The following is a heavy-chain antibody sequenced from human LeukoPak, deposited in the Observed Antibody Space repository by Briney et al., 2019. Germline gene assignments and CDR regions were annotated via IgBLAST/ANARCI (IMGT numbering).Heavy chain of an antibody. Sequence: SETLSLTCTVSGGSISSSSYYWGWIRQPPGKGLEWIGSIYYSGSTYCNPSLKSRVTISVDTSKNQFSLKLSSVTAADTAVYYCARRLSRSAVAGLDYFDYWGQGTLVTVSS. CDR3: ARRLSRSAVAGLDYFDY. CDR2: IYYSGST. D-gene: IGHD6-19*01. V-gene: IGHV4-39*01. J-gene: IGHJ4*02. CDR1: GGSISSSSYY.